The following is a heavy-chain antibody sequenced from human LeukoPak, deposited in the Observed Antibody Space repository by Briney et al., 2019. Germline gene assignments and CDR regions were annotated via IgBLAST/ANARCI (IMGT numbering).Heavy chain of an antibody. V-gene: IGHV5-51*01. CDR2: IYPSDSDT. CDR1: GSLFTNYW. Sequence: GESLQISCQGSGSLFTNYWIGWVRPLPGKGLEWMGSIYPSDSDTRYSPSFQGQVTISVDKSISTAYLQWSSLKASDTAMFYCARRYCSGGSCNFDYWGQGTLVTVSS. D-gene: IGHD2-15*01. CDR3: ARRYCSGGSCNFDY. J-gene: IGHJ4*02.